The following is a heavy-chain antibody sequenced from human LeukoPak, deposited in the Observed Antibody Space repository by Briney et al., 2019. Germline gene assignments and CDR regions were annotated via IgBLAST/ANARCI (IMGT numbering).Heavy chain of an antibody. J-gene: IGHJ4*02. CDR2: ISSSSSTI. CDR3: AREPLGIVGATPGY. V-gene: IGHV3-48*01. Sequence: GGSLRLSCAASGFTFSSYSMNWVRQAPGKGLEWLSYISSSSSTISYAASVRGRFTISRDNAKNSLYLQMNSLRAEDTAVYYCAREPLGIVGATPGYWGQGTLVTVSS. D-gene: IGHD1-26*01. CDR1: GFTFSSYS.